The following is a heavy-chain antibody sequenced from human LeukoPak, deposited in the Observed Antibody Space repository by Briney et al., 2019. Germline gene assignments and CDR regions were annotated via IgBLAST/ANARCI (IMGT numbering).Heavy chain of an antibody. CDR3: ARRGAARRDAFDI. D-gene: IGHD1-1*01. CDR2: IYYSGST. V-gene: IGHV4-39*01. CDR1: GFTFSSYA. Sequence: GSLRLSCAASGFTFSSYAMTWVRQAPGKGLEWIGSIYYSGSTYYNPSLKSRVTISVDTSKNQFSLKLSSVTAADTAVYYCARRGAARRDAFDIWGQGTMVTVSS. J-gene: IGHJ3*02.